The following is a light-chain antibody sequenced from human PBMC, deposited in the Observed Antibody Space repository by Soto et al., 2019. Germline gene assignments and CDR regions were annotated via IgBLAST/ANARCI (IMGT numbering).Light chain of an antibody. J-gene: IGLJ2*01. V-gene: IGLV2-18*02. CDR2: EVT. CDR3: SSYTSSITLI. CDR1: GSDVGSYTR. Sequence: QSALTQPPSVSGSPGQSVTISCTGTGSDVGSYTRVSWYQQSPGTAPKILIYEVTYRPSGVPDRFSGSKSGNTASLTVSGLQAEDEADYSCSSYTSSITLIFGGGTKLTVL.